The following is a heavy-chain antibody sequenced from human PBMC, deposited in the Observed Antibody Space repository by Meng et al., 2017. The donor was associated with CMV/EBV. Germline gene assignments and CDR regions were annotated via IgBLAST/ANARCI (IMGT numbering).Heavy chain of an antibody. Sequence: SETLSLTCTVSGGSISSGGYYWSWIRQHPGKGLEWIGYIHYSGSTYYNPSLKSRVTKSVDTSKNQFSLKLSSVTAADTAVYYCARDTVSTYYYYGMDVWGRGTTVTVSS. J-gene: IGHJ6*02. D-gene: IGHD4-11*01. V-gene: IGHV4-31*02. CDR1: GGSISSGGYY. CDR2: IHYSGST. CDR3: ARDTVSTYYYYGMDV.